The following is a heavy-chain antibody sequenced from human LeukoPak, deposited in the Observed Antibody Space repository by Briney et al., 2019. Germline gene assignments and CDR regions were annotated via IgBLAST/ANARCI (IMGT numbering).Heavy chain of an antibody. J-gene: IGHJ4*02. V-gene: IGHV4-34*01. Sequence: PSETLSLTCAVYGGSFSGYYWSWIRQPPGKGLEWIGEINHSGSINYNPSLKSRVTISVDTSKNQFSLKLSSVTAADTAVYYCARVDTAMGTFDYWGQGTLVTVSS. CDR2: INHSGSI. CDR1: GGSFSGYY. CDR3: ARVDTAMGTFDY. D-gene: IGHD5-18*01.